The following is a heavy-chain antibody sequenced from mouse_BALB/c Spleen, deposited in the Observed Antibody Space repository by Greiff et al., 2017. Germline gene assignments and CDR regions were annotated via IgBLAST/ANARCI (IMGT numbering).Heavy chain of an antibody. V-gene: IGHV2-5-1*01. CDR2: IWRGGST. CDR1: GFSLTSYG. D-gene: IGHD1-1*01. Sequence: VKLMESGPSLVQPSQSLSITCTVSGFSLTSYGVHWVRQSPGKGLEWLGVIWRGGSTDYNAAFMSRLSITKDNSKSQVFFKMNSLQADDTAIYYCATYGSSYDYYAMDYWGQGTSVTVSS. CDR3: ATYGSSYDYYAMDY. J-gene: IGHJ4*01.